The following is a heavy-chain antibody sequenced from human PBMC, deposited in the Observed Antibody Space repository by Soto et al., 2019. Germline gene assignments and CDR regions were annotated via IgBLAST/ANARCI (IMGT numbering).Heavy chain of an antibody. CDR2: IGGNSGMI. CDR3: AKEIVDAVVKGAFDI. D-gene: IGHD3-22*01. CDR1: GFTFHDYA. J-gene: IGHJ3*02. Sequence: EVQLVESGGGLVQPGRSLRLSCAASGFTFHDYAMHWVRQAPGKGLEGVSGIGGNSGMIGYADSVKGRFTISRDNAKNSLYLQMNSLRAEDTALYHCAKEIVDAVVKGAFDIWGQGTMVTVSS. V-gene: IGHV3-9*01.